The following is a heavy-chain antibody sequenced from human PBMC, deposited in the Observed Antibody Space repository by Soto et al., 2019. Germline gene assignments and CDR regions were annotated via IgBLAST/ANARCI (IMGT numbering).Heavy chain of an antibody. D-gene: IGHD6-13*01. CDR2: ISYDGSNK. Sequence: PGGSLRLSCAASGFTFSSYGMHWVRPAPGKGLEWVAVISYDGSNKYYADSVKGRFTISRDNSKNTLYLQMNSLRAEDTAVYYCAKDTAQIRPKYSSSWYSRRFDYWGQGTLVTVSS. J-gene: IGHJ4*02. CDR3: AKDTAQIRPKYSSSWYSRRFDY. V-gene: IGHV3-30*18. CDR1: GFTFSSYG.